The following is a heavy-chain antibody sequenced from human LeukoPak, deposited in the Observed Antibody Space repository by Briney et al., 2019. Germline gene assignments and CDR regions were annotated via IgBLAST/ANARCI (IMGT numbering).Heavy chain of an antibody. V-gene: IGHV4-61*02. D-gene: IGHD3-10*01. Sequence: PSETLSLTCTVSGGSISSGSYYWSWIRQPAGKGLEWIGRIYTSGSTNYNPSLKSRVTISVDTSKNQFSLKLSSVTAADTAVYYCARACTVTKYHYGSGSYSRGNWFDPWGQGTLVTVSS. CDR2: IYTSGST. CDR1: GGSISSGSYY. J-gene: IGHJ5*02. CDR3: ARACTVTKYHYGSGSYSRGNWFDP.